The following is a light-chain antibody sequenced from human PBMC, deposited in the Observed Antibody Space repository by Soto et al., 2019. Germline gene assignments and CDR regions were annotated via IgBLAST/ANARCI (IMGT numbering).Light chain of an antibody. CDR3: SSYTSSSNLVV. CDR1: SSDGGGYNY. J-gene: IGLJ2*01. V-gene: IGLV2-14*01. Sequence: QSALTQPSSVSGSPGQSITISCTGTSSDGGGYNYVSWDQQHPGKAPKLMIYDVSNRPSGVANRFSCSKSGNTASLTISGLQSEDEADYYCSSYTSSSNLVVFGGGTKLPVL. CDR2: DVS.